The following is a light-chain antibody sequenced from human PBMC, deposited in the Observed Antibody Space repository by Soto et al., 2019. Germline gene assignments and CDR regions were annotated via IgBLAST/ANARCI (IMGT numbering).Light chain of an antibody. J-gene: IGLJ3*02. CDR3: SSYASSSTFPYGV. CDR2: EVT. CDR1: SSDVGGYNF. Sequence: ALTQPASVSGSPGQSITISCTGTSSDVGGYNFVSWYQQHPGKAPKLMIYEVTNRPSGVSNRFSGSKSGNTASLTISGLQAEDEADYYCSSYASSSTFPYGVFGGGTKLTVL. V-gene: IGLV2-14*01.